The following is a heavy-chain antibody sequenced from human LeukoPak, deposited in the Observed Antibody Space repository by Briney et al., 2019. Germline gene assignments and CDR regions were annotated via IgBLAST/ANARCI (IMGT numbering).Heavy chain of an antibody. Sequence: GGSLRLSCAASGFTFSSYAMHWVRQAPGKGLEWVAVISYDGSNKYYADSVKGRFTISRDDSKNTLYLQMNSLRAEDTAVYYCARDWVSMVRGASQGYWGQGTLVTVSS. V-gene: IGHV3-30-3*01. CDR1: GFTFSSYA. CDR2: ISYDGSNK. D-gene: IGHD3-10*01. CDR3: ARDWVSMVRGASQGY. J-gene: IGHJ4*02.